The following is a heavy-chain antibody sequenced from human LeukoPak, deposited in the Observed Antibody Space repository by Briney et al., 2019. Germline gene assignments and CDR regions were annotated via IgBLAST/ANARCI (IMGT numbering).Heavy chain of an antibody. D-gene: IGHD1-26*01. J-gene: IGHJ4*02. V-gene: IGHV3-30*04. CDR3: SRSPGILGTNYFDY. Sequence: GGSLRLSCAASGFTFSTYAMHWVRQAPGKGLEWVAVISYGGSSENYADSVKGRFTVSRDNSKSTLYLQMNSLTPDDTSAYYCSRSPGILGTNYFDYWGQGTLVTVSS. CDR1: GFTFSTYA. CDR2: ISYGGSSE.